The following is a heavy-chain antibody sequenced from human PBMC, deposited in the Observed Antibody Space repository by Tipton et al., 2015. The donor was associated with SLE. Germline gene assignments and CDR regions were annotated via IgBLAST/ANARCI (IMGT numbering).Heavy chain of an antibody. D-gene: IGHD2-2*01. Sequence: SLRLSCTTSGFTFADYAMSWVRQAPGKGLEWVGVARVKAYGGTTEYAASVQGRFTISRDDSRRVAYLQMNSLKTEDTAVYYCVGDSSLWSTDYWGQGTLVTVSS. V-gene: IGHV3-49*04. CDR3: VGDSSLWSTDY. CDR1: GFTFADYA. CDR2: ARVKAYGGTT. J-gene: IGHJ4*02.